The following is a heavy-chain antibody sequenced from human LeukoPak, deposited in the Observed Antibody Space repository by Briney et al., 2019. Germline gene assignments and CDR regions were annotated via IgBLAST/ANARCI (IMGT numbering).Heavy chain of an antibody. CDR3: AKASVTTCSGAYCYPFDY. J-gene: IGHJ4*02. Sequence: GGSLRLSCAASGFTLSSYAMSWVRQGPGKGLEWVSAISVSGNTYHADSVKGRFTISRDSSKNTLNSLRAGDAAVYYCAKASVTTCSGAYCYPFDYWSQGTLVTVSS. CDR2: ISVSGNT. D-gene: IGHD2-15*01. V-gene: IGHV3-23*01. CDR1: GFTLSSYA.